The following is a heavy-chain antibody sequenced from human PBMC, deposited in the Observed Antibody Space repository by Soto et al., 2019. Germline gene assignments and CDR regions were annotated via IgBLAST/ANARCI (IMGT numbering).Heavy chain of an antibody. CDR2: IHHSETT. CDR1: GGSISSNNW. V-gene: IGHV4-4*02. D-gene: IGHD3-22*01. Sequence: SETLSITCALSGGSISSNNWWTWVRQSPGKGLEWIGEIHHSETTNYNPSLDRRVTISVDKSKNQSSLKLTSVTAADTADYYCARTSYYDSTGYYNMDVWGQGTTVT. CDR3: ARTSYYDSTGYYNMDV. J-gene: IGHJ6*02.